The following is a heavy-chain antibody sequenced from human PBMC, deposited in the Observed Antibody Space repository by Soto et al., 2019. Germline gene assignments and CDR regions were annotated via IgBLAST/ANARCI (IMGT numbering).Heavy chain of an antibody. CDR3: AKVSNYDFWSGYYEPTYLYYMDV. CDR1: GFTFSSYA. V-gene: IGHV3-23*01. Sequence: GGSLRLSCAASGFTFSSYAMSWVRQAPGKGLEWVSAISGSGGSTYYADSVKGRFTISRDNSKNTLYLQMNSLRAEDTAVYYCAKVSNYDFWSGYYEPTYLYYMDVWGKGTTVTVSS. J-gene: IGHJ6*03. CDR2: ISGSGGST. D-gene: IGHD3-3*01.